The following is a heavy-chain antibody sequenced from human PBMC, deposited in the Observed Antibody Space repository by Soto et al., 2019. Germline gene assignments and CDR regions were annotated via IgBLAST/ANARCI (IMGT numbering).Heavy chain of an antibody. CDR3: ARVNTTLVDHFDC. CDR2: MRRGGTT. J-gene: IGHJ4*02. V-gene: IGHV3-53*01. CDR1: GFSVSATS. Sequence: PGGSLRLSCVVSGFSVSATSIFWVRQATGKGLEWVSLMRRGGTTDNADSVKGRFTTSRDKSKNTLYLHMNGLRVEDTAVYYCARVNTTLVDHFDCWGQGTLVTVSS. D-gene: IGHD5-18*01.